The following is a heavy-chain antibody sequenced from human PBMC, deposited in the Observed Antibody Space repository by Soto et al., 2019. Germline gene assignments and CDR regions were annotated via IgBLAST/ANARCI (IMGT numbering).Heavy chain of an antibody. D-gene: IGHD6-13*01. CDR2: IYYSGST. Sequence: PSETLSLTCTVSGGSISIYYWSWIRQPPGKGLEWIGYIYYSGSTNYNPALKSRVTISVETTKKQFSRKLSSVTAADTAVYYCSRIGSSSWYLAYYYGIDVWGQGTTVTVSS. J-gene: IGHJ6*02. CDR3: SRIGSSSWYLAYYYGIDV. V-gene: IGHV4-59*01. CDR1: GGSISIYY.